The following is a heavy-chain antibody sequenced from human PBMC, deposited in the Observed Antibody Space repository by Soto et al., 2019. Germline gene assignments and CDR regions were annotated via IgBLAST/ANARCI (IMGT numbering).Heavy chain of an antibody. Sequence: GGSLRLSCAASGFTFDDYAMHWVRQAPGKGLEWVSGISWNSGSIGYADSVKGRFTISRDNAKNSLYLQMNSLRAEDTALYYCAKGTGLYSGPPGRWGQGTLVTVSS. CDR2: ISWNSGSI. V-gene: IGHV3-9*01. D-gene: IGHD1-26*01. J-gene: IGHJ4*02. CDR3: AKGTGLYSGPPGR. CDR1: GFTFDDYA.